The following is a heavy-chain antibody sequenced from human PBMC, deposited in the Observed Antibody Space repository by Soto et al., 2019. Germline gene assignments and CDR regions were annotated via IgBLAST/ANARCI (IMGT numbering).Heavy chain of an antibody. V-gene: IGHV3-73*01. CDR1: GFTFSGSA. CDR3: TRHLESQGVAAAGTRRNWFDP. J-gene: IGHJ5*02. CDR2: IRSKANSYAT. D-gene: IGHD6-13*01. Sequence: GGSLRLSCAASGFTFSGSAMHWVRQASGKGLEWVGRIRSKANSYATAYAASVKGRFTISRDDSKNTAYLQMNSLKTEDTAVYYCTRHLESQGVAAAGTRRNWFDPWGQGT.